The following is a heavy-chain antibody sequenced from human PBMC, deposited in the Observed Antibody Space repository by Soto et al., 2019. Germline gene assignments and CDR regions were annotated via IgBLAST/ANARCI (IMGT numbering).Heavy chain of an antibody. CDR3: ARVQWLVLTDYYYMDV. D-gene: IGHD6-19*01. J-gene: IGHJ6*03. CDR2: ISSSSSYI. Sequence: GGSLRLSCAASGFTFSSYSMNWVRQAPGKGLEWVSSISSSSSYIYYADSVKGRFTISRDNAKNSLYLQMNSLRAEDTAVYYCARVQWLVLTDYYYMDVWGKGTTVTVSS. V-gene: IGHV3-21*01. CDR1: GFTFSSYS.